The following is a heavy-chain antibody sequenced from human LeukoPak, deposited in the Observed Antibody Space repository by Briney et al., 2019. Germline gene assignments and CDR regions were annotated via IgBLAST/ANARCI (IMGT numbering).Heavy chain of an antibody. CDR1: GFSFSNYW. D-gene: IGHD3-22*01. Sequence: GGSLRLSCAASGFSFSNYWMSWVRQAPGKGLEWVANIKKDGSEENYVDSVKGRFIISRDNAKNSLYLQMNRLRADDTAVYFCGRVDESSAYRPTEYWGQGTLVTVST. J-gene: IGHJ4*02. V-gene: IGHV3-7*01. CDR2: IKKDGSEE. CDR3: GRVDESSAYRPTEY.